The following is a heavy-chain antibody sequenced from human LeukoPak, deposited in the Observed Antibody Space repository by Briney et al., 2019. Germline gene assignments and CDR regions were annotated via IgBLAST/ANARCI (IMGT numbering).Heavy chain of an antibody. D-gene: IGHD3-22*01. CDR1: GYTFTSYY. V-gene: IGHV1-46*01. CDR3: ARDRRTYYYDSSGYFQDY. CDR2: INPSGGST. J-gene: IGHJ4*02. Sequence: ASVKVSCKASGYTFTSYYMHWVRQAPGQGLEGMGIINPSGGSTSYAQKFQGRVTMTRDTSTSTAYMELSRLRSEDTAVYYCARDRRTYYYDSSGYFQDYWGQGTLVTVSS.